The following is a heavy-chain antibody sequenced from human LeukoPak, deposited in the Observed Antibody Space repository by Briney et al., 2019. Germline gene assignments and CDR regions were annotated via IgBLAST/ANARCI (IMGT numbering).Heavy chain of an antibody. D-gene: IGHD5-18*01. CDR3: ASADSGYSYGYGFVY. J-gene: IGHJ4*02. Sequence: PSETLPLTCAVSGGSISSSNWWSWVRQPPGKGLEWIGEIYHSGSTNYNPSLKSRVTISVDTSKNQFSLKLSSVTAADTAVYYCASADSGYSYGYGFVYWGQGTLVTVSS. CDR1: GGSISSSNW. V-gene: IGHV4-4*02. CDR2: IYHSGST.